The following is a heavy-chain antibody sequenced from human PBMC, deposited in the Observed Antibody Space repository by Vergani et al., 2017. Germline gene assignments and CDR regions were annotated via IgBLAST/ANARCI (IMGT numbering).Heavy chain of an antibody. V-gene: IGHV1-69*04. CDR2: IIPILGIA. J-gene: IGHJ4*02. Sequence: QVQLVQSGAEVKKPGSSVKVSCKASGGTFSSYAISWVRQAPGQGLEWMGRIIPILGIANYAQKVQGRVTITADKSTSTAYMELSSLRSEDTAVYYCARGPNYYDSSGYYYGGYWGQGTLVTVSS. CDR1: GGTFSSYA. CDR3: ARGPNYYDSSGYYYGGY. D-gene: IGHD3-22*01.